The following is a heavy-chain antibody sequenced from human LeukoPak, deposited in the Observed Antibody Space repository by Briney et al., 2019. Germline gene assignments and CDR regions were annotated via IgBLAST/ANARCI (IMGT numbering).Heavy chain of an antibody. CDR3: ARVLHGSGSDYFDY. CDR1: GFTVSSNY. Sequence: GGFLRLSCAASGFTVSSNYMSWVRQAPGKGLEWVSLIYSGGSTYYADSVKGRFTISRDNSKNTLYFQMNSLRAEDTAVYYCARVLHGSGSDYFDYWGQGILVTVSS. J-gene: IGHJ4*02. V-gene: IGHV3-53*01. D-gene: IGHD3-10*01. CDR2: IYSGGST.